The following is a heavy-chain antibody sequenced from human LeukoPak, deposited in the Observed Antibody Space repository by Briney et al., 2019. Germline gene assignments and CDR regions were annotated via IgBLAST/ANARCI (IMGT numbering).Heavy chain of an antibody. J-gene: IGHJ5*02. D-gene: IGHD3-22*01. CDR1: GGSFSGYY. V-gene: IGHV4-34*01. CDR3: ASRSGYYYNWFDP. CDR2: INHSGST. Sequence: PSETLSLTCAVYGGSFSGYYWSWIRQPPGKGLEWIGEINHSGSTNYNPSLKSRVTISVDTSKNQFSLKLTSVTAADTAVYYCASRSGYYYNWFDPWGQGTLVTVSS.